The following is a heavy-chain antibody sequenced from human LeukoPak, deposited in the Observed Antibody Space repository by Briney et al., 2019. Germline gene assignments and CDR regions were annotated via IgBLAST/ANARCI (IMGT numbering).Heavy chain of an antibody. V-gene: IGHV3-48*02. D-gene: IGHD1-26*01. J-gene: IGHJ4*02. Sequence: GGSLRLSCAASGFTFNSYSMNWVRQAPGKGLEWVSHITASGTAMFYADSVKGRFTISRDNAKNSLYLQMNSLRDEDTAVYYCASSGSYRFDYWGQGTLVTVSS. CDR1: GFTFNSYS. CDR2: ITASGTAM. CDR3: ASSGSYRFDY.